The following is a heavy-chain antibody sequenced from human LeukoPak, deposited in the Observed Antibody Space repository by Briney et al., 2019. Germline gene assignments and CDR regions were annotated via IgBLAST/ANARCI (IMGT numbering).Heavy chain of an antibody. CDR1: GGTFSGYA. Sequence: VASVKVSCKASGGTFSGYAISWVRQAPGQGLEWMGGIIPIFGTANYAQKFQGRVTITADESTSTAYMELSSLRSEDTAVYYCARGGRIAAALSYWGQGTLVTVSS. V-gene: IGHV1-69*13. CDR3: ARGGRIAAALSY. D-gene: IGHD6-13*01. CDR2: IIPIFGTA. J-gene: IGHJ4*02.